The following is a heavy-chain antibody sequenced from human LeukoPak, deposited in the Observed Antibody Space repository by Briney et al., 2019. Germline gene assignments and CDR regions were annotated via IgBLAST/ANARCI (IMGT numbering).Heavy chain of an antibody. V-gene: IGHV4-61*03. CDR1: GGSVSSPDSY. CDR2: VYYIGTT. D-gene: IGHD6-6*01. Sequence: SETLSLTCTVSGGSVSSPDSYWSWIRQPPGKGLEWIGNVYYIGTTTYNSSLETRVTISVDKSKNHFSLILTSVTAADTAIYFCARNTSSSLWFDPWGQGTLVTVSS. J-gene: IGHJ5*02. CDR3: ARNTSSSLWFDP.